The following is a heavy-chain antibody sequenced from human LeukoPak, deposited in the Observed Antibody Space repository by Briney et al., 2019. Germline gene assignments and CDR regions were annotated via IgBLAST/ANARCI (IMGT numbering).Heavy chain of an antibody. J-gene: IGHJ4*02. CDR1: GFTFDDYA. CDR2: ISWNSGSI. D-gene: IGHD2-2*01. CDR3: AKDRSIVVVPAAIYNY. V-gene: IGHV3-9*01. Sequence: GGSLRLSCAASGFTFDDYAMHWVRQAPGKGLEWVSGISWNSGSIGYADSVKGRFTISRDNAKNSLYLQMNSLRAEDTALYYCAKDRSIVVVPAAIYNYWGQGTLVTVSS.